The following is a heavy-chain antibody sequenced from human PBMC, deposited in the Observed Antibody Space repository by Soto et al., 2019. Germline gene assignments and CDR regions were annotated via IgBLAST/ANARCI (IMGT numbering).Heavy chain of an antibody. D-gene: IGHD3-10*01. CDR2: IYYSGST. CDR3: AREARYYYGSGSYYNQD. CDR1: GGSISSGDYY. J-gene: IGHJ4*02. V-gene: IGHV4-30-4*01. Sequence: SETLSLTCTVSGGSISSGDYYWSWIRQPPGKGLEWIGYIYYSGSTYYNPSLKSRVTISVDTSKNQFSLKLSSVTAADTAVYYCAREARYYYGSGSYYNQDWGQGTLVTVSS.